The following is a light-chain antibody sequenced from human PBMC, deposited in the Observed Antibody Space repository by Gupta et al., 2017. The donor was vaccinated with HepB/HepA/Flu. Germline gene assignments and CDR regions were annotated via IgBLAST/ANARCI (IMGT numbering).Light chain of an antibody. Sequence: QSVLTQPPSVSAAPGQKVTISCSGSSSNIGKNFVSWYQQLPGTAPKLLIYDNNKRPSGIPDRFSGSKSGTSATLGITGLQTGDEADYYCGTWDSNLSAVAFGGGTKLTVL. J-gene: IGLJ3*02. CDR2: DNN. CDR3: GTWDSNLSAVA. V-gene: IGLV1-51*01. CDR1: SSNIGKNF.